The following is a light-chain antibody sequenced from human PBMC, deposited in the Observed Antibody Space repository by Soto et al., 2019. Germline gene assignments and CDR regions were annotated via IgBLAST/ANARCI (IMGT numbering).Light chain of an antibody. CDR3: QQYNSHLAWT. CDR2: KAS. V-gene: IGKV1-5*03. J-gene: IGKJ1*01. Sequence: DIQMTQSPATLSASVGDRVTITCRASQSISTWLAWYQQKPGKAPKLLIHKASNLLSGVPSRFSGSGSVTEFTLTISSLHPDDVATYYCQQYNSHLAWTFGQGTKVEI. CDR1: QSISTW.